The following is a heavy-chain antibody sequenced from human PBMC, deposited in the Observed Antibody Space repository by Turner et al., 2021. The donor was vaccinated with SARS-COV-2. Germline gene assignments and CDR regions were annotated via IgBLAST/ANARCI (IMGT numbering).Heavy chain of an antibody. V-gene: IGHV4-59*01. CDR2: IYYSGST. CDR1: GGSISSYY. D-gene: IGHD2-15*01. Sequence: QVQLQESGPGLVKPSETLSLTCTVSGGSISSYYWSWIRQPPGKGLEWIGYIYYSGSTNYNPSLKSRVTISVDTSKNQFSLKLSSVTAADTAVYYCAREESGSFGAYGMDVWGQGTTVTVSS. J-gene: IGHJ6*02. CDR3: AREESGSFGAYGMDV.